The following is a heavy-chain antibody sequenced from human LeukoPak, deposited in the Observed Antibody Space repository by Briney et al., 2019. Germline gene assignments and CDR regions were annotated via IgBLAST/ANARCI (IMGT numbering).Heavy chain of an antibody. Sequence: PSEPLSLTCTVSGGSISSSSYYWGWIRQPPGKGLEWIGSIYYSGSTYYNPSLKSRVTISVDTSKNQFSLKLSSVTAADTAVYYCARHSSPRITMMVVVRDAFDIWGQGTMVTVSS. CDR3: ARHSSPRITMMVVVRDAFDI. CDR1: GGSISSSSYY. CDR2: IYYSGST. D-gene: IGHD3-22*01. V-gene: IGHV4-39*01. J-gene: IGHJ3*02.